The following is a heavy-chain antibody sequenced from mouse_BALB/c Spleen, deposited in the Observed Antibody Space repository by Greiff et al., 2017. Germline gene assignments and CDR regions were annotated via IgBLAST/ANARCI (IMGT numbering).Heavy chain of an antibody. Sequence: VQLKESGPGLVAPSQSLSITCTVSGFSLTSYGVHWVRQPPGMGLEWLGVIWAGGSTNYNSALMSRLSISKDNSKSQVFLKMNSLQTDDTAMYYCARELRGAMDYWGQGTSVTVSS. CDR2: IWAGGST. V-gene: IGHV2-9*02. D-gene: IGHD1-1*01. J-gene: IGHJ4*01. CDR1: GFSLTSYG. CDR3: ARELRGAMDY.